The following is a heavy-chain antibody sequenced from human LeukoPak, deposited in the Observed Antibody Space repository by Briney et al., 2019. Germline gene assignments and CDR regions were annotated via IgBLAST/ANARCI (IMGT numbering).Heavy chain of an antibody. D-gene: IGHD4-23*01. J-gene: IGHJ4*02. CDR1: GYSISSGYY. V-gene: IGHV4-38-2*01. Sequence: SETLSLTCAVSGYSISSGYYWVWIRQPPGKGLEWIGSIYHSGSTYYNPSLKSRVTISVDTSKNQFSLKLSSVTAADTAVYYCARLNDYGGNAGDYWGQGTLVTVSS. CDR3: ARLNDYGGNAGDY. CDR2: IYHSGST.